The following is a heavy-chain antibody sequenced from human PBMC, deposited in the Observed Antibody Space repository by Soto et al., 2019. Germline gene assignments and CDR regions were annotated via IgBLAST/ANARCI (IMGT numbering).Heavy chain of an antibody. V-gene: IGHV1-58*01. D-gene: IGHD3-22*01. CDR1: GFTFTSSA. CDR3: AADTNYYDSSGYSPLSAFDI. J-gene: IGHJ3*02. CDR2: IVVGSGNT. Sequence: ALVKVSCKASGFTFTSSAVQWGRQARGQRLEWIGWIVVGSGNTNYAQKFQERVTITRDMSTSTAYMELSSLRSEDTAVYYCAADTNYYDSSGYSPLSAFDIWGQGTMVTVS.